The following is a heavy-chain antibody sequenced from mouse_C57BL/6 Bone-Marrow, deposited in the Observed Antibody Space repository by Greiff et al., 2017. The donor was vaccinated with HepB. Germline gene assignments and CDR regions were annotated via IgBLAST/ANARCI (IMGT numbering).Heavy chain of an antibody. J-gene: IGHJ1*03. CDR2: SRNKANDYTT. Sequence: EVKVVESGGGLVQSGRSLRLSCATSGFTFSDFYMEWVRQAPGKGLEWIAASRNKANDYTTEYSASVKGRFIVSRDTSQSILYLQMNALRADETAIYYCARDAVYSKEMYFDVWGTGTTVTVSS. V-gene: IGHV7-1*01. D-gene: IGHD2-5*01. CDR3: ARDAVYSKEMYFDV. CDR1: GFTFSDFY.